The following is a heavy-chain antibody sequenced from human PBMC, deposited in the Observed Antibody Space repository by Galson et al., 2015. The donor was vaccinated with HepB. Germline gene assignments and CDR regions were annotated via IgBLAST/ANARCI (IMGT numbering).Heavy chain of an antibody. CDR1: GGTFSSYT. V-gene: IGHV1-69*04. CDR3: ARDQPQWRRGDY. Sequence: SVKVSCKASGGTFSSYTISWVRQAPGQGLEWMGRIIPILGIANYAQKFQGRVTITADKSTSTAYMELSSLRSEDTAVYYCARDQPQWRRGDYWGQGTLVTVSS. J-gene: IGHJ4*02. CDR2: IIPILGIA. D-gene: IGHD2-8*01.